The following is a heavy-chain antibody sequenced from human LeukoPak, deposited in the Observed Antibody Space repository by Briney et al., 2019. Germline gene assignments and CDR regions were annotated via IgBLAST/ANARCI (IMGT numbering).Heavy chain of an antibody. V-gene: IGHV1-18*01. J-gene: IGHJ5*02. CDR2: ISPYNGNT. CDR1: GYTFTSYA. CDR3: ARDSLGSGSFLLRWFDP. D-gene: IGHD3-10*02. Sequence: ASVKVSCKASGYTFTSYAISWVRQAPGQGLEWMGWISPYNGNTNYAQKLQGRVTMTTDTSTSTAYMELRSLRSDDTAVYYCARDSLGSGSFLLRWFDPWGQGTLVTVSS.